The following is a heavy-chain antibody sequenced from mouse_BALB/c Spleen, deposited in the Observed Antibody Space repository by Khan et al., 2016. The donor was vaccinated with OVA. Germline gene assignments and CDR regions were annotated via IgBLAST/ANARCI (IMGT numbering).Heavy chain of an antibody. CDR3: ERRNYFGDTFAY. J-gene: IGHJ3*01. CDR1: GYTFTDYY. D-gene: IGHD1-2*01. Sequence: QVQLQQSGAELARPGASVKLSCKASGYTFTDYYINWVKQRTGQGLEWIGEISPGSGDTYYNEKFKGKATLTADKSSSTAYMQLSSLTSEASAVYFCERRNYFGDTFAYWGQGTLVTVSA. CDR2: ISPGSGDT. V-gene: IGHV1-77*01.